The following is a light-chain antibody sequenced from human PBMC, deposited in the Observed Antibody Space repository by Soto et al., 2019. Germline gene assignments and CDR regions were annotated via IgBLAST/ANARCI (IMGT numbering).Light chain of an antibody. J-gene: IGLJ1*01. CDR2: EVS. Sequence: QSALTQPPSASGSPGQSFTISCTGTSSDVGGYNYVSWYQQHPGKAPKLMIYEVSKRTSGVPDRFSGSKSGNTASLTVSGLQAENEADYYSSSSAGSSYAFRTGTKVTLL. CDR3: SSSAGSSYA. CDR1: SSDVGGYNY. V-gene: IGLV2-8*01.